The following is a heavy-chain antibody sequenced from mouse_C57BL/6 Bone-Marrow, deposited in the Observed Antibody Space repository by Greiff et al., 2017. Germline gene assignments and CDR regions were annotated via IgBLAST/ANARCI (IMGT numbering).Heavy chain of an antibody. CDR3: ASSCGSSLYAMDY. D-gene: IGHD1-1*01. V-gene: IGHV1-64*01. CDR2: IHPSSGGT. J-gene: IGHJ4*01. Sequence: VQLQQPGAELVKPGASVKFSCKASGYTFTSYWMHWVKQRPGQGLEWIGMIHPSSGGTNYNGKFKSKATLTVDKSSSTAYMQLSSLTSEDSAVYYCASSCGSSLYAMDYWGQGTSVTVSS. CDR1: GYTFTSYW.